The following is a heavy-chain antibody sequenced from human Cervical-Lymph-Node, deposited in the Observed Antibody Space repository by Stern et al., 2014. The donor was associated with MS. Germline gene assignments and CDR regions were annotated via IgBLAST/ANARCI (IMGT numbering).Heavy chain of an antibody. CDR1: GYTFSSYG. D-gene: IGHD1-26*01. CDR3: ARDAGVGLRLPYYFDS. CDR2: SSVYNGNK. J-gene: IGHJ4*02. Sequence: QVQLVQSGAEAKKPGASVKVSCTASGYTFSSYGITWVRQAPGQGLEWMGWSSVYNGNKKYARKFMGRVTITTDTSTSTAYMELRSLRSDDTAVYYCARDAGVGLRLPYYFDSWGQGTLVTVSS. V-gene: IGHV1-18*01.